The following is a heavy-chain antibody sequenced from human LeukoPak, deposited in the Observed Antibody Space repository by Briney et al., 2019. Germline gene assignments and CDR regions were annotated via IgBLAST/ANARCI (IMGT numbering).Heavy chain of an antibody. CDR2: ITGTSGVI. Sequence: GGSLRLSCAASGFNFSTYGMNWVRQAPGKGLEWVSSITGTSGVIYYADSVKGLFTVSRDNAENSLYLQMNFLRPEDAAMYYCARDSGSYNYFDTWGQGTLVTVSS. D-gene: IGHD3-10*01. CDR3: ARDSGSYNYFDT. V-gene: IGHV3-48*01. J-gene: IGHJ5*02. CDR1: GFNFSTYG.